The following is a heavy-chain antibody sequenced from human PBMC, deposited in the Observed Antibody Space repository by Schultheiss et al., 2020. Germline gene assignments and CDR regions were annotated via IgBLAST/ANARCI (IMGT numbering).Heavy chain of an antibody. J-gene: IGHJ5*02. CDR2: ISSSSSYI. CDR3: ARDGAYGIVGVTGWFDP. CDR1: GFTFSSYS. Sequence: GGSLRLSCAASGFTFSSYSMNWVRQAPGKGLEWVSSISSSSSYIYYADSVKGRFTISRDNAKNSLYLQMNSLRAEDTAVYYCARDGAYGIVGVTGWFDPWGQGTLVTVSS. V-gene: IGHV3-21*01. D-gene: IGHD1-26*01.